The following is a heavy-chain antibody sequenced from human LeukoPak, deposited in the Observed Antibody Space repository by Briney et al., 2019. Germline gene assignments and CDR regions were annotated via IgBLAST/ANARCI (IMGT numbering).Heavy chain of an antibody. CDR1: GYTFTSYD. J-gene: IGHJ4*02. V-gene: IGHV1-8*01. D-gene: IGHD2-15*01. CDR3: ARDLYCSGGSCHSPAGRTYDY. Sequence: GASVKASCKASGYTFTSYDINWVRQAPGQGLEWLGWMNPNSGNTGYAQKFQGRVTMTRDTSISTAYMELNSLRSEDTAVYYCARDLYCSGGSCHSPAGRTYDYWGQGTLVTVSS. CDR2: MNPNSGNT.